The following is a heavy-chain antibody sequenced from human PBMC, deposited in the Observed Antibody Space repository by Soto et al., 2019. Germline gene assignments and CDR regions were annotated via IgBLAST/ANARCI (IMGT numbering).Heavy chain of an antibody. D-gene: IGHD3-22*01. J-gene: IGHJ4*02. CDR3: AKDHEDVGYYDSSGYFWVFDY. V-gene: IGHV3-23*01. CDR2: ISGSGGST. CDR1: GFTFSSYA. Sequence: GGSLRLSCAASGFTFSSYAMSWVRQAPGKGLEWVSAISGSGGSTYYADSVKGRFTISRDNSKNTLYLQMNSLRAEDTAVYYCAKDHEDVGYYDSSGYFWVFDYWGQGTLVTVSS.